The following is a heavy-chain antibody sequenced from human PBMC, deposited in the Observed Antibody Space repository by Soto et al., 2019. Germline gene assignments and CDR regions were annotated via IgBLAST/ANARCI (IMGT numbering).Heavy chain of an antibody. V-gene: IGHV4-31*03. CDR3: AREEANRIERRFDS. CDR2: IYYSGST. J-gene: IGHJ5*01. CDR1: GGSISSGGYS. Sequence: SETLSLTCTVSGGSISSGGYSWTWIRQHPGKGLEWIGYIYYSGSTYFNPSLKSRLNISIDTSRNQFSLKLSSVTAADTAIYYCAREEANRIERRFDSWGQGTLVTVSS. D-gene: IGHD2-15*01.